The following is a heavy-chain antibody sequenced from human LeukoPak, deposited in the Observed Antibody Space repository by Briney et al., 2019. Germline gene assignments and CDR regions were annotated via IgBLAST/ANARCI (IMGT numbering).Heavy chain of an antibody. V-gene: IGHV3-30*04. J-gene: IGHJ1*01. CDR3: ARDFSGYYYLQH. CDR1: GFTFSSYA. Sequence: GGSLRLSCAASGFTFSSYAMHWVRQAPGKGLEWVAVISYDGSNKYYADSVKGRFTISRDNSKNTLYLQMNSLRAEDTAVYYCARDFSGYYYLQHWGQGTLVTVSS. CDR2: ISYDGSNK. D-gene: IGHD3-22*01.